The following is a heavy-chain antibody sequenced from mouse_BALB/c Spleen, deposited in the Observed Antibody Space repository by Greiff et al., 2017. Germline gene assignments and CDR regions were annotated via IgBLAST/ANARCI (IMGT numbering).Heavy chain of an antibody. Sequence: VHLVESGPGLVAPSQSLSITCTVSGFSLTSYGVHWVRQPPGKGLEWLGVIWAGGSTNYNSALMSRLSISKDNSKSQVFLKMNSLQTDDTAMYYCARDRRLLQEDAMDYWGQGTSVTVSS. J-gene: IGHJ4*01. CDR2: IWAGGST. CDR3: ARDRRLLQEDAMDY. D-gene: IGHD2-3*01. V-gene: IGHV2-9*02. CDR1: GFSLTSYG.